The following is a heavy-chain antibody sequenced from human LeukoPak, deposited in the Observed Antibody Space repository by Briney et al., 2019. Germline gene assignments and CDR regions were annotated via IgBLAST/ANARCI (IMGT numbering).Heavy chain of an antibody. CDR1: GFTFSNAW. Sequence: GGSLRLSCAASGFTFSNAWMSWVRQAPGKGLEWVGRIKSQTNGGTTDYAAPVKVRFTISRDDSKNTLCLQMNSLKTEDTAVYYCTTHLRNYYNFGMDVWGQGTSVTVSS. CDR3: TTHLRNYYNFGMDV. CDR2: IKSQTNGGTT. D-gene: IGHD2/OR15-2a*01. J-gene: IGHJ6*02. V-gene: IGHV3-15*01.